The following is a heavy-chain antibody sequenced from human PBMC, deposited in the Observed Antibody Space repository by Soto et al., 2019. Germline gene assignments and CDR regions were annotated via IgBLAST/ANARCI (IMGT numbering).Heavy chain of an antibody. CDR2: INWNTVNI. D-gene: IGHD4-17*01. V-gene: IGHV3-9*01. J-gene: IGHJ4*02. CDR1: GFTFDDFA. Sequence: PGGSLRLSCTASGFTFDDFAMHWVRQVPGKGLEWVSGINWNTVNIAYADSVKGRFTISRDHGKNSLYLQMNSLKTEDTALYYCARGSHSDYGDYGYFEFWGQGALVTVSS. CDR3: ARGSHSDYGDYGYFEF.